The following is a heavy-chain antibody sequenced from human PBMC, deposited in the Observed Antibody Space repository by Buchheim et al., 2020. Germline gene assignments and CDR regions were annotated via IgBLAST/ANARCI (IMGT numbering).Heavy chain of an antibody. CDR1: GFIFRSYV. D-gene: IGHD1-26*01. J-gene: IGHJ4*02. Sequence: EVQLLESGGGLVQPGGSLRLSCAASGFIFRSYVMSWVRQAPGKGLEWVSGISDSGVGTYYADSVKGRFIISRDKSLNTLYLQMNSLRAEDTAIYYCAKDLYSGSYRLGLFGWGQGTL. V-gene: IGHV3-23*01. CDR3: AKDLYSGSYRLGLFG. CDR2: ISDSGVGT.